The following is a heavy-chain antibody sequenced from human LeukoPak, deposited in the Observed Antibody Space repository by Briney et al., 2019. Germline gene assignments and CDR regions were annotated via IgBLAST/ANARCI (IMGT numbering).Heavy chain of an antibody. CDR1: GYTFTSYA. CDR2: IYAGNGNT. J-gene: IGHJ6*04. V-gene: IGHV1-3*01. Sequence: ASVKVSCKASGYTFTSYAMHWVRQAPRQRLEWMGWIYAGNGNTKYSQKFQGRVTITRDTSASTAYMELSSLRSEDTAVYYCARLVVPAAPGYYYGMDVWGKGTTVTVSS. CDR3: ARLVVPAAPGYYYGMDV. D-gene: IGHD2-2*01.